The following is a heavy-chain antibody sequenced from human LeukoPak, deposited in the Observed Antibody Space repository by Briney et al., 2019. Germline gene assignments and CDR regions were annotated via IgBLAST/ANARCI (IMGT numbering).Heavy chain of an antibody. CDR3: ARDDNYGIFVNVDY. D-gene: IGHD4-11*01. V-gene: IGHV1-2*02. Sequence: ASVKVSCKASGYSFTGYYMHWVRQAPGQGPEWMGWISTSTGDTKYTQKFQGRVTLTTDTSTSTAYMELSSLRSDDTAVYYCARDDNYGIFVNVDYWGQGTLVTVSS. CDR1: GYSFTGYY. CDR2: ISTSTGDT. J-gene: IGHJ4*02.